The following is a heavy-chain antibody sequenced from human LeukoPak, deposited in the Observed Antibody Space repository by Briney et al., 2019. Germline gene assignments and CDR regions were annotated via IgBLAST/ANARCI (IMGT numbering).Heavy chain of an antibody. D-gene: IGHD2-2*01. CDR3: ARDYCSSTSCLFDY. CDR2: INPNSGDT. CDR1: GYTFTGYH. J-gene: IGHJ4*02. V-gene: IGHV1-2*06. Sequence: ASVKVSCKASGYTFTGYHMHWARQAPGQGLEWMGRINPNSGDTNYAQKFQGRVTMTRDTSISTAYMELSRLRSDDTAVYYCARDYCSSTSCLFDYWGQGTLVTVSS.